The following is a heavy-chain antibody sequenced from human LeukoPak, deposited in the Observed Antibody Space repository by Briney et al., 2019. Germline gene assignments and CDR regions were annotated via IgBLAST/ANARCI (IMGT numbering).Heavy chain of an antibody. CDR2: INPNSGGT. J-gene: IGHJ6*03. V-gene: IGHV1-2*02. D-gene: IGHD5-12*01. Sequence: ASVTVSYKASVYTFTVYYMHGVRQAPGQGREGMGWINPNSGGTNYAQKFQGRVTMTRDTSISTAYMELSRLRSDDTAVYYCARGHLVGGYDSGGYYYYYMDVWGKGTTVTVSS. CDR1: VYTFTVYY. CDR3: ARGHLVGGYDSGGYYYYYMDV.